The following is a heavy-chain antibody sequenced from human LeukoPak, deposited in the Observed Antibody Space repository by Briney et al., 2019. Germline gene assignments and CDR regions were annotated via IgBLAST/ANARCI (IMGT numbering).Heavy chain of an antibody. J-gene: IGHJ4*02. CDR3: AKGATIGWFPFDS. CDR1: GFTFTTYA. Sequence: PGGSLRLSCAASGFTFTTYAMSWVRQAPGKGLEWVSSISGSGGSTYYADSVKGRFTVSRDNSKNTLYLQMSSLRAEDTAVYYCAKGATIGWFPFDSWGQGTLVTVSS. CDR2: ISGSGGST. V-gene: IGHV3-23*01. D-gene: IGHD6-19*01.